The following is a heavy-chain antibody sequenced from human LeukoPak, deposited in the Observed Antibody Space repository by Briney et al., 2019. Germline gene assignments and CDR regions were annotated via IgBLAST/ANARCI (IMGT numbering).Heavy chain of an antibody. CDR1: GYTFTSYD. D-gene: IGHD3-10*01. Sequence: ASVKVSCKASGYTFTSYDINWVRQATGQGLEWMGWMNPNSGNTGYAQKFQGRVTMTRNTSISTAYMELSSLRSEDTAVYYCALESGSYYRYYYYGMDVWGQGTTVTVSS. CDR2: MNPNSGNT. V-gene: IGHV1-8*01. CDR3: ALESGSYYRYYYYGMDV. J-gene: IGHJ6*02.